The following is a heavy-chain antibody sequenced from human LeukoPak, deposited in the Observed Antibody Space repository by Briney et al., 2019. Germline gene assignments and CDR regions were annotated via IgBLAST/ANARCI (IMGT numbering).Heavy chain of an antibody. Sequence: SETLSLTCTVSGGSISSYYWSWLRQPPGKGLEWLGYIYYSGSPNYNPSLKSRVTISVDTSKDQFSLKLSSVTAADTAVYYCARSEVDYYDSSGLSYYYYYMDVWGKGTTVTVSS. V-gene: IGHV4-59*01. CDR1: GGSISSYY. D-gene: IGHD3-22*01. J-gene: IGHJ6*03. CDR3: ARSEVDYYDSSGLSYYYYYMDV. CDR2: IYYSGSP.